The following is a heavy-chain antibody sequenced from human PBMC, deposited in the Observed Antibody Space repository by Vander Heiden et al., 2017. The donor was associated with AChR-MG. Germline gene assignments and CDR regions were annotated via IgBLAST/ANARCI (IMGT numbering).Heavy chain of an antibody. CDR2: ISSSSSYI. CDR1: GFTFSRYS. J-gene: IGHJ6*03. CDR3: ARDSGYCTSTNCYTSYMDV. D-gene: IGHD2-2*02. V-gene: IGHV3-21*01. Sequence: EVQLVESGGGLVKPGGSLRLPCAACGFTFSRYSMNWVRQAPGKGLEWVSLISSSSSYIYYADSVKGRFTISRDNAKNSVYLQMDSLRAEDTAVYYCARDSGYCTSTNCYTSYMDVWGKGTTVTVSS.